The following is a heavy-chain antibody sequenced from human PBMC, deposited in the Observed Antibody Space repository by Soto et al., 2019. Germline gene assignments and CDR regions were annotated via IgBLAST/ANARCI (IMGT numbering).Heavy chain of an antibody. D-gene: IGHD6-13*01. CDR2: FDPEDGET. CDR1: GYTLTELS. V-gene: IGHV1-24*01. Sequence: ASVKVSCKVSGYTLTELSMHWVRQAPGKGLEWMGGFDPEDGETIYAQKFQGRVTMTEDTSTDTAYMELSSLRSEDTAVYYCATLFTPRIAAAGPWDYYYGVDVWGQGTTVTVS. CDR3: ATLFTPRIAAAGPWDYYYGVDV. J-gene: IGHJ6*02.